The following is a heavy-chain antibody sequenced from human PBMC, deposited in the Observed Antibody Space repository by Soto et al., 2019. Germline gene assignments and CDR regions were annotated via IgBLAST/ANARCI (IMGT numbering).Heavy chain of an antibody. D-gene: IGHD3-9*01. CDR2: IIPIFGTA. CDR1: GGTFSSYA. J-gene: IGHJ6*02. CDR3: ARDLGRADILTGYYYCYGMDV. V-gene: IGHV1-69*13. Sequence: ASVKVSCKASGGTFSSYAISWVRQAPGQGLEWMGGIIPIFGTANYAQKFQGRVTITADESTSTAYMELSSLRSEDTAVYYCARDLGRADILTGYYYCYGMDVWGQGTTVTVSS.